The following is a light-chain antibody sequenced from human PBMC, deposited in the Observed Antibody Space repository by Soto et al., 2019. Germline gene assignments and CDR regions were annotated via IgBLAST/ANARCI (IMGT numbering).Light chain of an antibody. Sequence: QMSQSPSARTAHVGDSDNITCRASQSISTYLNWYLQKPGKAPNLLIYTTSILESGVPSRFSGSGSGTDFTLTISSLQPEDFATYFCQQSYSRPRTFGQGTKVDIK. V-gene: IGKV1-39*01. CDR1: QSISTY. CDR2: TTS. J-gene: IGKJ1*01. CDR3: QQSYSRPRT.